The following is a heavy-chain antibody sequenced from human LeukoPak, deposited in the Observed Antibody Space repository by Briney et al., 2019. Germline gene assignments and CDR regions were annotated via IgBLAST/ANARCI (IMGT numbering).Heavy chain of an antibody. CDR1: GGTFSSYA. Sequence: PVKVSCKASGGTFSSYALSWVRQAPGQGLEWMGGIIPIFGTANYAQKFQGRVTITADKSTSTAYMELSSLRSEDTAVYYCARAVGSGSFQTYYYYMDVWGKGTTVTISS. D-gene: IGHD3-10*01. CDR2: IIPIFGTA. J-gene: IGHJ6*03. CDR3: ARAVGSGSFQTYYYYMDV. V-gene: IGHV1-69*06.